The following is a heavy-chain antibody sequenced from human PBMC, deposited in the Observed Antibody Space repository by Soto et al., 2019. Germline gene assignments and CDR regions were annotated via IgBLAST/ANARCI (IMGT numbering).Heavy chain of an antibody. D-gene: IGHD6-25*01. J-gene: IGHJ4*02. Sequence: QITLKESGPTLVKPTQTLTLTCTFSGFSLTETGMGVGWIRQPPGKALEWLALIYWDDDKRYSPSLKRGLTIGKAAPKTQVALTKPNVAVENPAQYSGATRRSGSLDSGGPGTLVPFPS. CDR2: IYWDDDK. V-gene: IGHV2-5*02. CDR1: GFSLTETGMG. CDR3: ATRRSGSLDS.